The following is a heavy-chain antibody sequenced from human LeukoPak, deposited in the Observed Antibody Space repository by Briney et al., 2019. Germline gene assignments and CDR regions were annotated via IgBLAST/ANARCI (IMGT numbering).Heavy chain of an antibody. Sequence: PGGSLRLSCTASGFNFGDYTMSWVRQAPGKGLEWVGFIRSKAYGGTTEYAASVKGRFTISRDDSKSIAFLQMNSLKTEDTAVYYCTTMWLVGVLDYRGQGTLVTVSS. D-gene: IGHD6-19*01. CDR1: GFNFGDYT. CDR3: TTMWLVGVLDY. J-gene: IGHJ4*02. CDR2: IRSKAYGGTT. V-gene: IGHV3-49*04.